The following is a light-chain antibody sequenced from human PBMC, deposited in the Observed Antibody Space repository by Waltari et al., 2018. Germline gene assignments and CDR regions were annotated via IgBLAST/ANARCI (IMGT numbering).Light chain of an antibody. J-gene: IGKJ4*01. CDR2: KTS. CDR1: QSIDRW. CDR3: QQRSSSIT. V-gene: IGKV1-5*03. Sequence: DIQMTQSPSTLSASVGDRVTITCRASQSIDRWLAWHQQKPGKAPKALIYKTSSLESGVPSRFSGSGSGTEFTLTISSLQPDDFATYYCQQRSSSITFGGGTKVEIK.